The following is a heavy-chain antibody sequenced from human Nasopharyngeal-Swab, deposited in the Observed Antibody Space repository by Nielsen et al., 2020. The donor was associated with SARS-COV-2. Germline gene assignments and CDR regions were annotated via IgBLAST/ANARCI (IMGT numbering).Heavy chain of an antibody. CDR2: ISGSGETT. CDR1: GFTFSSYT. V-gene: IGHV3-23*01. J-gene: IGHJ6*02. Sequence: GESLKISCAASGFTFSSYTMSLVSQAPGKGLEWVSIISGSGETTYYADSVNDRFTISRDNSKNTLYLQMNSLRVEDTAVYYCAKAPYLRGLDVWGQGTTVTVSS. CDR3: AKAPYLRGLDV. D-gene: IGHD2-21*01.